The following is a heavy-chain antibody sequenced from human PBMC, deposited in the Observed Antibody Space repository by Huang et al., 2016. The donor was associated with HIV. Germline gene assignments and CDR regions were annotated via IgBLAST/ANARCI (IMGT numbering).Heavy chain of an antibody. D-gene: IGHD3-3*01. Sequence: EVQLVESGGGLVKPGRSLRLSCTASGFPFGDYAMSWFRQAPGKGLEWVGLIRSKASGGTTEYAASVKGRFTISRDDSKSIAYLQMNRLKIEDTAVYYCTRENYDFWSGYYKYYFDYWGQGTLVTVSS. V-gene: IGHV3-49*05. CDR3: TRENYDFWSGYYKYYFDY. J-gene: IGHJ4*02. CDR2: IRSKASGGTT. CDR1: GFPFGDYA.